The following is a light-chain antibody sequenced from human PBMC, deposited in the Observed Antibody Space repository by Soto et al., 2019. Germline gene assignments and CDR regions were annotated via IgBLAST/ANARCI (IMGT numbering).Light chain of an antibody. CDR2: GIT. CDR1: SSNFGAGFD. Sequence: QSVLTQPPSVSGAPGQWVTISCTGSSSNFGAGFDVHWYQQLPGTAPKLLIYGITNRPSGVPDRFSGSKSGTSASLAITGLQAEDEADYYCQSYDTSLSGTVFGGGTKLTVL. CDR3: QSYDTSLSGTV. J-gene: IGLJ2*01. V-gene: IGLV1-40*01.